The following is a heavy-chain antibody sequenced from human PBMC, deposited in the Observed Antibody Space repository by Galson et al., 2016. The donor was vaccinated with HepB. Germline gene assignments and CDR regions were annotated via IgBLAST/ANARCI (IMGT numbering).Heavy chain of an antibody. V-gene: IGHV1-69*06. CDR2: ILSLFGTT. CDR3: ARGPDAYNWSPLDF. D-gene: IGHD5-24*01. J-gene: IGHJ4*02. CDR1: GHTFASYA. Sequence: SVKVSCKASGHTFASYAITWVRQAPGQGLEWVGGILSLFGTTKYAPKFQDRVTFSADKSTNTVYMALSGLTSEDTAVYYCARGPDAYNWSPLDFWGQGVLVTVSP.